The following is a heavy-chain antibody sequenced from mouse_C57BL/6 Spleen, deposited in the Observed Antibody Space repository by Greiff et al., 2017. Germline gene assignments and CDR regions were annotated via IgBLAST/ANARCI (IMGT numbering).Heavy chain of an antibody. CDR3: ARDGNFYAMDY. CDR2: IYPGDGDT. CDR1: GYAFSSSW. D-gene: IGHD2-1*01. J-gene: IGHJ4*01. V-gene: IGHV1-82*01. Sequence: VQLVESGPELVKPGASVKISCKASGYAFSSSWMNWVKQRPGQGLEWIGRIYPGDGDTNYNGKFKGKATLTADKSSSTAYMQLSSLTSEDSAVYFCARDGNFYAMDYWGQGTSVTVSS.